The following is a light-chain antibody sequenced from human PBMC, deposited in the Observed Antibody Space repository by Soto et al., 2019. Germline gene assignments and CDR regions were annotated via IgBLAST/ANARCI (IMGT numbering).Light chain of an antibody. Sequence: QSVLTQPPSTFGSPGQSFTISCTGTKNDISGYDFVSWYQHHPGKAPRVIIYEFVQRPSGVPDRFSGSKTGNTASLTVSGLQAADEAEDVCKSYAGSNAYVVGRGTKATVL. CDR2: EFV. J-gene: IGLJ1*01. CDR1: KNDISGYDF. CDR3: KSYAGSNAYV. V-gene: IGLV2-8*01.